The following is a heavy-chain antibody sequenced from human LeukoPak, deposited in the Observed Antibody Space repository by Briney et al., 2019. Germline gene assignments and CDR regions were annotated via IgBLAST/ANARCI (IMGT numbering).Heavy chain of an antibody. CDR1: GFTFDDYT. D-gene: IGHD5-18*01. Sequence: GGSLRLSCAASGFTFDDYTMHWVRQAPGKGLEWVSLISWDGGSTYYADSVKGRFTISRDNSKNSLYLQMNSLRTEDTALYYCAKNRRRGTAMDHFDYWGQGTLVTVSS. V-gene: IGHV3-43*01. CDR2: ISWDGGST. J-gene: IGHJ4*02. CDR3: AKNRRRGTAMDHFDY.